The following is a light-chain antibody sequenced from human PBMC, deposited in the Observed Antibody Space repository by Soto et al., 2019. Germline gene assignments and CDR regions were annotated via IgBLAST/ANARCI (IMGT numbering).Light chain of an antibody. V-gene: IGLV2-11*01. J-gene: IGLJ2*01. Sequence: SALTQPRSVSGSPGQSVAISCTGSRSDVGGYKYVSWYQQFPGKAPKLIIYDVSRRPSGVPDRFSGSKSGNTASLTISGLQAEDEGDYYCFLYGVGRTPLGFGVRTTVTVL. CDR2: DVS. CDR3: FLYGVGRTPLG. CDR1: RSDVGGYKY.